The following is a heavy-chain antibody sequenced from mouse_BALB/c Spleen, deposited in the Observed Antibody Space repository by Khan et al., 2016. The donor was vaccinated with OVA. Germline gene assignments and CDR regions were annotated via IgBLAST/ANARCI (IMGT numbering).Heavy chain of an antibody. D-gene: IGHD2-14*01. Sequence: EVQLVESGPELVKPGASVKISCKTSGYTFTEYTMHWVKQSHGKSLEWIGGIIPNNGGTNYTQKFKGKATLTVDKSSSKAYMELRSLTSEDSAVYCCARGAYYRDDGYFDVWGAGTTVTVSS. CDR2: IIPNNGGT. CDR3: ARGAYYRDDGYFDV. V-gene: IGHV1-18*01. J-gene: IGHJ1*01. CDR1: GYTFTEYT.